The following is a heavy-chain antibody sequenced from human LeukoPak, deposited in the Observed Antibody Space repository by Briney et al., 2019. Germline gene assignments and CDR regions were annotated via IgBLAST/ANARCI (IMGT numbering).Heavy chain of an antibody. CDR2: ITWNSGSI. CDR3: ARVGSSAWPFG. J-gene: IGHJ4*02. V-gene: IGHV3-9*01. CDR1: GFTFDDYA. Sequence: GRSLRLSCTASGFTFDDYAMHWVRQGPGKGLEWVSGITWNSGSIDYADSVKGRFTISRDNAKNSLYLQMNSLRVEDTALYYCARVGSSAWPFGWGQGTLVTVSS. D-gene: IGHD6-19*01.